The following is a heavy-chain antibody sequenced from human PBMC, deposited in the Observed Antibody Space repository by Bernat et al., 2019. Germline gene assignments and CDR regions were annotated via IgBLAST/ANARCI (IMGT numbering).Heavy chain of an antibody. V-gene: IGHV1-18*01. CDR1: GYTFTSYG. J-gene: IGHJ3*02. Sequence: QVQLVQSGAEVKKPGASVKVSCKASGYTFTSYGISWVRQAPGQGLEWMGWISAYNGNTNYAQKLQGRVTMTTYTSTSTAYMELRSLRSDDTAVYYCARHYSGSYWGEDDAFDIWGQGTMVTVSS. D-gene: IGHD1-26*01. CDR3: ARHYSGSYWGEDDAFDI. CDR2: ISAYNGNT.